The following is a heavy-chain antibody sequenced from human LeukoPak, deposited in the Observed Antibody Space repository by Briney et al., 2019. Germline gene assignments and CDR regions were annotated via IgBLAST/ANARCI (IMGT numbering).Heavy chain of an antibody. V-gene: IGHV3-7*01. CDR2: IRQDGSEK. CDR3: ARDGDYGAQYYYYGMDV. J-gene: IGHJ6*02. CDR1: GFTFSSYW. D-gene: IGHD4-17*01. Sequence: GGSLRLSCAASGFTFSSYWMSWVRQAPGKGLEWVANIRQDGSEKYYVDSVKGRFTISRDNAKNSLYLHMNSLRAEDTAVYYCARDGDYGAQYYYYGMDVWGQGITVTVSS.